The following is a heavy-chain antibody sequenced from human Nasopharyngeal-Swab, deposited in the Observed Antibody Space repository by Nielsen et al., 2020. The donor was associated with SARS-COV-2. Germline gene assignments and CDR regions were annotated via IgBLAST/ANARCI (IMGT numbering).Heavy chain of an antibody. D-gene: IGHD3-10*01. CDR2: INHSGST. V-gene: IGHV4-34*01. CDR3: ARVAEFYYGSGSHYWYFDL. J-gene: IGHJ2*01. CDR1: GFTFSSYA. Sequence: GSLRLSCAASGFTFSSYAMSWVRQPPGKGLEWIGEINHSGSTNYNPSLKSRVTISVDTSKNQFSLKLSSVTAADTAVYYCARVAEFYYGSGSHYWYFDLWGRGTLVTVSS.